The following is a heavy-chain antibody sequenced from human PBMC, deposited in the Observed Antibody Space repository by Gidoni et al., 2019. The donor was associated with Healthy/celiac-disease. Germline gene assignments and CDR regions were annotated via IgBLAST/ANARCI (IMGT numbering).Heavy chain of an antibody. CDR3: AKDRSWGPAEYFQH. V-gene: IGHV3-23*01. Sequence: EVQLLESGGGLVQPGGSLRLSSAASGFTFCSYAMSWVRQAPGKGLAWVSAISGSGGSTYYADSVKGRFTISRDNSKNTLYLQMNSLRAEDTAVYYCAKDRSWGPAEYFQHWGQGTLVTVSS. D-gene: IGHD7-27*01. CDR2: ISGSGGST. J-gene: IGHJ1*01. CDR1: GFTFCSYA.